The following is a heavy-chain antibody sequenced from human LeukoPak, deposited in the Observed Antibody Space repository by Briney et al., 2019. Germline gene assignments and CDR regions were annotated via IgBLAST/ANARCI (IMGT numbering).Heavy chain of an antibody. CDR2: ISAYNGNT. V-gene: IGHV1-18*01. CDR3: ARDIEYCSSTTCRNWFDP. J-gene: IGHJ5*02. Sequence: GASVKVSCKASGYTFTSYSISWVRQAPGQGLEWMGWISAYNGNTNYAQKLQGRVTMTTDTSTSTAYMELRSLRSDDTAVYYCARDIEYCSSTTCRNWFDPWGQGILVTVSS. D-gene: IGHD2-2*01. CDR1: GYTFTSYS.